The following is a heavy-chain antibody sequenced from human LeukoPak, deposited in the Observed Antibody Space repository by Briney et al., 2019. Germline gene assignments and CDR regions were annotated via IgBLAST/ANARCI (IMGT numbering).Heavy chain of an antibody. CDR1: GFTFSSYE. V-gene: IGHV3-48*03. J-gene: IGHJ4*02. CDR2: ISSSGFTI. D-gene: IGHD3-16*01. CDR3: ASPSVRGSYGPFDY. Sequence: GGSLRLSCAASGFTFSSYEMNWVRQAPGKGLEWVSYISSSGFTIYYADSVKGRFTISRDNAKNSLYLQMSSLRAEDTAVYYCASPSVRGSYGPFDYWGQGTLVTVSS.